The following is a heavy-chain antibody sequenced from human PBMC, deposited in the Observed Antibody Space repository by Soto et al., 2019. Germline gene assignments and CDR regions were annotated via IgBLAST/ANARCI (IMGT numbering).Heavy chain of an antibody. CDR3: AKNQERELPRVIDF. D-gene: IGHD1-7*01. CDR2: MSGSSSTT. Sequence: LRLSCATSGLTFSNYAMSWVRQAPRGGLEWVSSMSGSSSTTYYADSVRGRFTISRDRSKNTLYLQMSSLRAEDTALYYCAKNQERELPRVIDFWGQGTLVTVSS. CDR1: GLTFSNYA. V-gene: IGHV3-23*01. J-gene: IGHJ4*02.